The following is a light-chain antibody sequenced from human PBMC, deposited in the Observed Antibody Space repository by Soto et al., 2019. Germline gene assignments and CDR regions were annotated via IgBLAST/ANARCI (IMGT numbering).Light chain of an antibody. Sequence: QSVLTQPPSASGSPGQSVAISCTGTSSDVGGYNFVSWYQEHPGKAPKLMLYEVNKRPPGVPDRFSGAKSGNTASLTVSGLQAEDEADYYCSSYAGSDTSVVFGGGTRLTVL. CDR3: SSYAGSDTSVV. CDR1: SSDVGGYNF. J-gene: IGLJ2*01. CDR2: EVN. V-gene: IGLV2-8*01.